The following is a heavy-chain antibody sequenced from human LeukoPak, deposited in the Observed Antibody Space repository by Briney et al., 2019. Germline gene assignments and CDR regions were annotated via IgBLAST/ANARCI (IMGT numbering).Heavy chain of an antibody. D-gene: IGHD6-13*01. Sequence: PSETLSLTCTVSGGSISSYYWSWIRQPPGKGLEWIGYIYYSGSTNYNPSLKSRVTISVDTSKNQFSLKLSSVTAADTAVYYCARVGIAAAGTNYYYMDVWGKGTTVTVSS. V-gene: IGHV4-59*12. J-gene: IGHJ6*03. CDR3: ARVGIAAAGTNYYYMDV. CDR2: IYYSGST. CDR1: GGSISSYY.